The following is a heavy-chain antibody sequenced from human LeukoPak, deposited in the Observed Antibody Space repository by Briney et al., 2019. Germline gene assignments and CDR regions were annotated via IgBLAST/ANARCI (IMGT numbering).Heavy chain of an antibody. CDR1: DGSISTYY. Sequence: PSETLSLTCTVSDGSISTYYWSWIRQPPGKGLEWIGYIYHSGSASYNPSLKSRVTISVDTSKNQFYLNVNSVTAADTAVYYCVRDNWQQVDQKWYYYGLDVWGQGTTVTVSS. CDR3: VRDNWQQVDQKWYYYGLDV. D-gene: IGHD1-20*01. V-gene: IGHV4-59*01. CDR2: IYHSGSA. J-gene: IGHJ6*02.